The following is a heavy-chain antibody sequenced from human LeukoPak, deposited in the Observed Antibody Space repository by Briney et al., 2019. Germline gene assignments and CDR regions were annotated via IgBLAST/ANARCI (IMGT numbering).Heavy chain of an antibody. D-gene: IGHD6-6*01. Sequence: ASVKVSCKASGYTFTGYYMHWVRQAPGQGLEWMGWINPNSGGTNYAQKFQGRVTMTRDTSISTAYMALSRLRSDDTAVYYCARVRYEYSSSFSYFDYWGQGTLVTVSS. J-gene: IGHJ4*02. V-gene: IGHV1-2*02. CDR2: INPNSGGT. CDR3: ARVRYEYSSSFSYFDY. CDR1: GYTFTGYY.